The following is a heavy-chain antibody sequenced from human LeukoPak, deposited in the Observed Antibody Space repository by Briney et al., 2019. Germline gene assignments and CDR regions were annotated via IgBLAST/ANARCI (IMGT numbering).Heavy chain of an antibody. CDR3: AKWGRITMIVVVTYFDY. J-gene: IGHJ4*02. CDR1: GFTFSSDA. Sequence: GGSLRLSCAASGFTFSSDAMRWVRQAPGKGLEWVSAISGSGGSTYYADSVKGRFTISRDNSKNTLYLQMNSLRAEDTAVYYCAKWGRITMIVVVTYFDYWGQGTLVTVSS. D-gene: IGHD3-22*01. CDR2: ISGSGGST. V-gene: IGHV3-23*01.